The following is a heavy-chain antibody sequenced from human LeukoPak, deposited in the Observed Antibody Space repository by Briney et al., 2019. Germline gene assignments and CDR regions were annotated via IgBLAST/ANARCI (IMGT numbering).Heavy chain of an antibody. CDR2: IKSDGSST. Sequence: GGSLRLSCAASGFTFSSYWMHWVRQAPGKGLVWVSRIKSDGSSTNYADSVKGRFTISRGNAENTLHLQMNSLRAEDTAVYYCARNTAGLTFDYWGQGTLVTVSS. CDR1: GFTFSSYW. V-gene: IGHV3-74*01. D-gene: IGHD5-18*01. J-gene: IGHJ4*02. CDR3: ARNTAGLTFDY.